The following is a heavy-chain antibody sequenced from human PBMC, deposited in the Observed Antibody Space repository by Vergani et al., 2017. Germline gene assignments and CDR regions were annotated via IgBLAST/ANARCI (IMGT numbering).Heavy chain of an antibody. Sequence: EVQLLESGGNLVQPGGSLRLSCAASGFTFTNFAMTWVRQAPGEGLEWVSGISGSGGFTYYADSVKGWFTISRDNSKNTMFLQMNNLRAEDTAVYYCAKDNVPGYYDSSGSEDVWGQGTTVTVSS. J-gene: IGHJ6*02. V-gene: IGHV3-23*01. CDR1: GFTFTNFA. CDR2: ISGSGGFT. D-gene: IGHD3-22*01. CDR3: AKDNVPGYYDSSGSEDV.